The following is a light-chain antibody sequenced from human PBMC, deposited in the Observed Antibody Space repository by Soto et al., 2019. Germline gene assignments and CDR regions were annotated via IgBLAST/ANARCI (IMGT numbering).Light chain of an antibody. CDR2: GAS. CDR1: QSVDAY. CDR3: QQRSNWAPT. Sequence: EIVLTQSPATLSLSPGERATLSCRASQSVDAYLAWYQQRPGQAPRLLIFGASNRATGIPTRFSGSGSGTDFTLTISSLEPEDFAVYYCQQRSNWAPTFGQGTKVEIK. V-gene: IGKV3-11*01. J-gene: IGKJ1*01.